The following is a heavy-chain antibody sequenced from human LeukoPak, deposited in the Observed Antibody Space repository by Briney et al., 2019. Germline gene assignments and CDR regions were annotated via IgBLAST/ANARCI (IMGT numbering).Heavy chain of an antibody. V-gene: IGHV3-7*01. CDR2: VNQGGSAK. CDR1: GFTFSSYW. J-gene: IGHJ4*02. D-gene: IGHD4-17*01. Sequence: GGSLRLSCAASGFTFSSYWMSWVRPAPGKGPEWVANVNQGGSAKYYVDSVKGRFTISRDNAKNSLYLQMNSLRAEDTAVYYCTRDEDYGDSHWGQETLVTVAS. CDR3: TRDEDYGDSH.